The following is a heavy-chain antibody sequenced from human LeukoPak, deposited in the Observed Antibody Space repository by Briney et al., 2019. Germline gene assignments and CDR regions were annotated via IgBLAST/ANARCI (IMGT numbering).Heavy chain of an antibody. Sequence: QSGGSLRLSCAASGFTFSSYAMHWVRQAPGKGLEWVSGISWNSGSIGYADSVKGRFTISRDNAKNSLYLQMNSLRAEDTALYYCAKAPQVDNSSGYYSVLGNAFDIWGQGTMVTVSS. CDR3: AKAPQVDNSSGYYSVLGNAFDI. CDR1: GFTFSSYA. CDR2: ISWNSGSI. J-gene: IGHJ3*02. V-gene: IGHV3-9*01. D-gene: IGHD3-22*01.